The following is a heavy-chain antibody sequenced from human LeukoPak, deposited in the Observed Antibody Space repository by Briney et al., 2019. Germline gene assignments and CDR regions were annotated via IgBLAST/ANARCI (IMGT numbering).Heavy chain of an antibody. J-gene: IGHJ4*02. CDR1: GGTFSSYA. V-gene: IGHV1-69*05. D-gene: IGHD3-16*01. CDR3: ARGLEGDYQPFFDY. Sequence: SVKVSCKASGGTFSSYAISWVRQAPGQGLEWMGGIIPIFGTANYAQKFQGRVTITTDESTSTAYMELSSLRSEDTAVYYCARGLEGDYQPFFDYWGQGTLVTVSS. CDR2: IIPIFGTA.